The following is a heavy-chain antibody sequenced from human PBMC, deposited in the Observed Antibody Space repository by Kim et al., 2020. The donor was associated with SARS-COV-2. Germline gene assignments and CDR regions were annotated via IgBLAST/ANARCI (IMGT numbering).Heavy chain of an antibody. V-gene: IGHV4-39*01. J-gene: IGHJ4*02. CDR1: GGSISSSSYY. D-gene: IGHD3-9*01. CDR2: IYYSGST. CDR3: ARSSPGYDILTGSQTSVFDY. Sequence: SETLSLTCTVSGGSISSSSYYWGWIRQPPGKGLEWIGSIYYSGSTYYNPSLKSRVTISVDTSKNQFSLKLSSVTAADTAVCYCARSSPGYDILTGSQTSVFDYWGQGTLVTVSS.